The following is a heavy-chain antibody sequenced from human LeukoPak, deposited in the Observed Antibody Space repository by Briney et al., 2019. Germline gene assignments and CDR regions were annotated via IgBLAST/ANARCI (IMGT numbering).Heavy chain of an antibody. D-gene: IGHD6-13*01. J-gene: IGHJ4*02. V-gene: IGHV3-7*01. Sequence: PGGSLRLSSAASGFTFSRSWMTWVRQAPGKGLEWVGNINERGSEKYLVDSVEGRCTISRDNAKSSVYLQMNSLRAEDTAIYYCARDRAYSTHDYWGQGTLVTVAS. CDR3: ARDRAYSTHDY. CDR2: INERGSEK. CDR1: GFTFSRSW.